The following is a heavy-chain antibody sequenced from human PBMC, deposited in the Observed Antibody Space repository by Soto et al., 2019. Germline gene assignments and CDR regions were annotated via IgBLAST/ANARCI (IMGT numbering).Heavy chain of an antibody. CDR3: AREGLVIANLYSSYTDV. Sequence: ASVKVSCKASGYTFTSYGISWVRQAPGQGLEWMGWISAYNGNTNYAQKLQGRVTMTTDTSTSTAYMELRRLRSDDTAGYYCAREGLVIANLYSSYTDVWGKGTTVTVSS. CDR2: ISAYNGNT. D-gene: IGHD3-16*02. V-gene: IGHV1-18*01. J-gene: IGHJ6*03. CDR1: GYTFTSYG.